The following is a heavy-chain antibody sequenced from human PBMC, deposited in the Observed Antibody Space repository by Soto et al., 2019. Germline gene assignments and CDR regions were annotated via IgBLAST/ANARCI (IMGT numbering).Heavy chain of an antibody. J-gene: IGHJ4*02. D-gene: IGHD4-17*01. V-gene: IGHV1-18*01. CDR3: ARVNDYGDYVWTSTFDY. CDR1: GYTFTSYG. CDR2: ISAYNGNT. Sequence: ASVKVSCKASGYTFTSYGISWVRQAPGPGLEWMGWISAYNGNTNYAQKLQGRVTMTTDTSTSTAYMELRSLRSDDTAVYYCARVNDYGDYVWTSTFDYWGQGTLVT.